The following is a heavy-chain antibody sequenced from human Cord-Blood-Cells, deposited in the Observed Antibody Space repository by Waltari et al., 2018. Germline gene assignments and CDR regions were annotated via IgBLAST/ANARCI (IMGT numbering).Heavy chain of an antibody. CDR2: RNPDSGNT. CDR1: GYTFTSYD. CDR3: ARFLDPGSGKKWYFDL. J-gene: IGHJ2*01. V-gene: IGHV1-8*01. D-gene: IGHD3-3*01. Sequence: QVQLVQSGAEVKKPGASVKVSCKASGYTFTSYDINWVRQATGQGLEWMGWRNPDSGNTGYAQKFQGRVTMTRNTSISTAYMELSSLRSEDTAVYYCARFLDPGSGKKWYFDLWGRGTLVTVSS.